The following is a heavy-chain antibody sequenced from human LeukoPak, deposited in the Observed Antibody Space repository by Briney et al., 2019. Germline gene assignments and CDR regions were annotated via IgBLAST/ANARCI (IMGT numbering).Heavy chain of an antibody. V-gene: IGHV1-69*13. D-gene: IGHD6-13*01. CDR3: GWGSSWTPFDY. J-gene: IGHJ4*02. Sequence: SVKVSCKASGGTFNSYAISWVRQAPGQGLEWMGGIIPIFGTANYAQKFQGRVTITADESTSTAYMELSSLRSEDTAVYYCGWGSSWTPFDYWGQGTLVTVSS. CDR2: IIPIFGTA. CDR1: GGTFNSYA.